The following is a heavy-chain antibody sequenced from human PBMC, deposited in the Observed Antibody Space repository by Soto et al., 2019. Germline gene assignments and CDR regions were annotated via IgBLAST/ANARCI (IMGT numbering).Heavy chain of an antibody. J-gene: IGHJ3*02. CDR3: ARAGYYYDSSGSGGAFDI. CDR2: IYYSGST. D-gene: IGHD3-22*01. CDR1: GGSISSYY. V-gene: IGHV4-59*01. Sequence: PSDTLSLTCTVSGGSISSYYWSWIRQPPGKGLEWIGYIYYSGSTNYNPPLKSRVTISVDTSKNQFSLKLSSVTAADTAVYYCARAGYYYDSSGSGGAFDIWGQGTMVTVSS.